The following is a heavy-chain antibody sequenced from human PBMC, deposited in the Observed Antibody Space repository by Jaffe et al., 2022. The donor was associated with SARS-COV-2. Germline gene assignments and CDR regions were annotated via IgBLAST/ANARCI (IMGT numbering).Heavy chain of an antibody. CDR2: IYYSGST. CDR3: ARVAVVTESYYYYYYMDV. V-gene: IGHV4-59*01. D-gene: IGHD2-15*01. CDR1: GGSISSYY. Sequence: QVQLQESGPGLVKPSETLSLTCTVSGGSISSYYWSWIRQPPGKGLEWIGYIYYSGSTNYNPSLKSRVTISVDTSKNQFSLKLSSVTAADTAVYYCARVAVVTESYYYYYYMDVWGKGTTVTVSS. J-gene: IGHJ6*03.